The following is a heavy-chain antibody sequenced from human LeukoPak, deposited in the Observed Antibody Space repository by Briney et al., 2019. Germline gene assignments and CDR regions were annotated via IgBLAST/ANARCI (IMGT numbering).Heavy chain of an antibody. V-gene: IGHV1-46*01. CDR2: IDPSGGGT. Sequence: ASVTVSCTASGYTFTSYYMHWVRQAPGQGLEWMGIIDPSGGGTNYAQKFQGRVTMTRDTSTSTVYMELSSLRSEDTAVYYCASLGSGSSRIIDFDYWGQGTLVTVSS. CDR3: ASLGSGSSRIIDFDY. J-gene: IGHJ4*02. CDR1: GYTFTSYY. D-gene: IGHD3-10*01.